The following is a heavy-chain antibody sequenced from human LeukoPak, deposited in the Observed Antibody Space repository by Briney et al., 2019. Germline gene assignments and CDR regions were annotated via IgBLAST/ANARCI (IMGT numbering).Heavy chain of an antibody. CDR2: INHSGST. V-gene: IGHV4-34*01. CDR3: ARGRGIAARLIEDWFDP. D-gene: IGHD6-6*01. J-gene: IGHJ5*02. Sequence: PSETPSLTCAVYGGSFSGYYWSWIRQPPGKGLEWIGEINHSGSTNYNPSLKSRVTISVDTSKNQFSLKLSSVTAADTAVYYCARGRGIAARLIEDWFDPWGQGTLVTVSS. CDR1: GGSFSGYY.